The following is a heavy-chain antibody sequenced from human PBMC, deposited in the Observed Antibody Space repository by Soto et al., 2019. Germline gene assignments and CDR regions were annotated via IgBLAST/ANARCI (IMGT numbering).Heavy chain of an antibody. D-gene: IGHD3-9*01. Sequence: QPGGSLRLSCAASGFTVSSNYMSWVRQAPGKGLEWVSVIYSGGSTYYADSVKGRFTISRDNSKNTLYLQMNSLRAEDTAVYYCARARYFDWLFDYWGQGTLVTVSS. CDR2: IYSGGST. V-gene: IGHV3-66*01. J-gene: IGHJ4*02. CDR3: ARARYFDWLFDY. CDR1: GFTVSSNY.